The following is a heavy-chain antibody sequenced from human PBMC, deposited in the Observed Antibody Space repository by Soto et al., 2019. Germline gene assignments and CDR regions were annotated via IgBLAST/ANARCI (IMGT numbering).Heavy chain of an antibody. CDR3: ARDEPLGYCSGGSCYLGWFAP. Sequence: QVQLQQWGAGLLKPSETLSLTCAVYGGSFSGYYWSWIRQPPGKGLEWIGEINHSGSTNYNPSLKSRVNTSVDTSKNQVSLKLSSVTAADTAVYYCARDEPLGYCSGGSCYLGWFAPWGQGTLVTVSS. D-gene: IGHD2-15*01. CDR2: INHSGST. J-gene: IGHJ5*02. V-gene: IGHV4-34*01. CDR1: GGSFSGYY.